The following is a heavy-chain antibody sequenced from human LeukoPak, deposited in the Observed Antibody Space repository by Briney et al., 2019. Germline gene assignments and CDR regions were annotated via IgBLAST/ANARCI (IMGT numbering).Heavy chain of an antibody. CDR3: AKGRTGNSPGD. V-gene: IGHV3-33*06. CDR1: GFTFSSYG. Sequence: GGSLRLSCAASGFTFSSYGMHWVRQAPGKGLEGVAVLWYDGSNKYYADSVKGRFTISRDNSKNTLYLQMNTLRAEDTAIYYCAKGRTGNSPGDWGRGTLVTVSS. CDR2: LWYDGSNK. D-gene: IGHD6-13*01. J-gene: IGHJ4*02.